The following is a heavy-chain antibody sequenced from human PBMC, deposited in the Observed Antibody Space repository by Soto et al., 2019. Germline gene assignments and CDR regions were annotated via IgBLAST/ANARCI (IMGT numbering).Heavy chain of an antibody. D-gene: IGHD2-15*01. V-gene: IGHV3-30*18. J-gene: IGHJ4*02. CDR2: ISYDGVNK. Sequence: QVQLVESGGGVVQPGRSLRVSCAASGFSLSSSGMHWVRQAPGKGLEWVAVISYDGVNKYYGDSVKGRFTVSRDNSKNTVFLQMNSLRPDDTAMYYCAKDSDSGGFDSWGQGTLVTVSS. CDR3: AKDSDSGGFDS. CDR1: GFSLSSSG.